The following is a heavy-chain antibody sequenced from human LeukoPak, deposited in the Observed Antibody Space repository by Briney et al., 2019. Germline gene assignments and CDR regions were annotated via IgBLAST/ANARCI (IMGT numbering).Heavy chain of an antibody. CDR2: IGSSSSYI. V-gene: IGHV3-21*01. J-gene: IGHJ5*02. Sequence: PGGCLRLSCAASGFTFSSYSMNWVRQAPGKGLEWVSSIGSSSSYIYYADSVKGRFTISRDNAKNSLYLQMNSLRAEGTAVYYCARDQHRGYCSGGSCATPWFDPWGQGTLVTVSS. D-gene: IGHD2-15*01. CDR3: ARDQHRGYCSGGSCATPWFDP. CDR1: GFTFSSYS.